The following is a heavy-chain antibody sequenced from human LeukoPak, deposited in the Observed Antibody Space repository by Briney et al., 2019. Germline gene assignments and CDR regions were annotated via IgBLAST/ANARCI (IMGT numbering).Heavy chain of an antibody. D-gene: IGHD3-10*01. J-gene: IGHJ4*02. Sequence: PSETLSLTCAVYGGSFGRYSWNWIRQPPGKGLEWIGEVNHSGSTNYNPSLKSRVTISVDTSKNQFSLKLSSVTAADTAVYYCARSRPAYYYGSGSYYKLDYWGQGTLVTVSS. CDR2: VNHSGST. CDR3: ARSRPAYYYGSGSYYKLDY. V-gene: IGHV4-34*01. CDR1: GGSFGRYS.